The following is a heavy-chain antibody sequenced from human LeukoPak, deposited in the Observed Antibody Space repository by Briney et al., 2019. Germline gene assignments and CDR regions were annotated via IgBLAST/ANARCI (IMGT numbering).Heavy chain of an antibody. V-gene: IGHV3-23*01. D-gene: IGHD6-13*01. J-gene: IGHJ4*02. CDR3: AKGTYSSNWLFDY. CDR1: GLTFSTYA. CDR2: ISGSDGST. Sequence: GGSLRPSCAASGLTFSTYAMSWVRQTPGKGLEWVSAISGSDGSTYYADSVEGRFTISRDNSKNTLYLQMISLRAEDTAVYYCAKGTYSSNWLFDYWGQGTLVTVSS.